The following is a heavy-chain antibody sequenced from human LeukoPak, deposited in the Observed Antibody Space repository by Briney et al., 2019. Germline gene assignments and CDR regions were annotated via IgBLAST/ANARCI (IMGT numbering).Heavy chain of an antibody. D-gene: IGHD1-26*01. J-gene: IGHJ6*02. CDR1: GFTFSSYA. Sequence: GGSLRLSCAGSGFTFSSYAMSWVRQAPGKGLEWVSTISGSGGAGTYYADSVKGRFTVSRDNSRNTLYLPMNGLRAEDTAVYYCVKDRGGSPFYGMDVWGQGTTVTVSS. V-gene: IGHV3-23*01. CDR3: VKDRGGSPFYGMDV. CDR2: ISGSGGAGT.